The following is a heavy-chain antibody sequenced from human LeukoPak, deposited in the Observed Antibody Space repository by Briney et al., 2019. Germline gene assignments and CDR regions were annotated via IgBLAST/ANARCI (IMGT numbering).Heavy chain of an antibody. J-gene: IGHJ4*02. CDR1: GFTFSSYG. Sequence: GGSLRLSCAASGFTFSSYGMHWVRQAPGKGLEWVAVISYDGSNKYYADSVKGRFTISRDNSKNTLYLQMNSLRAEDTAVYYCAKDGYSSGLDYWGQGALVTVSS. V-gene: IGHV3-30*18. D-gene: IGHD6-19*01. CDR3: AKDGYSSGLDY. CDR2: ISYDGSNK.